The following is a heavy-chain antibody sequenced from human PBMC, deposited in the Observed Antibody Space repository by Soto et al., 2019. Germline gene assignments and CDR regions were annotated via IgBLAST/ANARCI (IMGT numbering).Heavy chain of an antibody. J-gene: IGHJ4*02. CDR2: IYWDDDK. CDR3: ARATTVTTWYYFDF. D-gene: IGHD4-17*01. CDR1: GFSLSTSGVA. Sequence: QITLKESGPPLVKPTQTLTLTCTFSGFSLSTSGVAVGWIRQPPGKALEWLALIYWDDDKRQSPSLKSRLTITKDPSKNRVVLIMPNVDPVDTVTYYCARATTVTTWYYFDFWGQGTLVTVSS. V-gene: IGHV2-5*02.